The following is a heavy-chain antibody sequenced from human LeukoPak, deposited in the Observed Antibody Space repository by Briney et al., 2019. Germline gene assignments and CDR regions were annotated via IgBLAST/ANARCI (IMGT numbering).Heavy chain of an antibody. CDR2: INPNSGGT. V-gene: IGHV1-2*02. J-gene: IGHJ4*02. CDR1: GYTFTGYY. CDR3: ARSAVAGKGRDY. Sequence: ASVKVSCKASGYTFTGYYMHWVRQAPGQGLEWMGWINPNSGGTNYAQKFQGRATMTRDTSISTAYMELSRLRSDDTAVYYCARSAVAGKGRDYWGQGTLVTVSS. D-gene: IGHD6-19*01.